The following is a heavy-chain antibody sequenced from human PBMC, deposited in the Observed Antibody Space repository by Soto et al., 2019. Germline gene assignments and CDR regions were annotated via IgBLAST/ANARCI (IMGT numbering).Heavy chain of an antibody. CDR1: GGSVSSGSYY. D-gene: IGHD1-20*01. J-gene: IGHJ6*02. V-gene: IGHV4-61*01. Sequence: PSETLSLTCTVSGGSVSSGSYYWSWIRQPPGKGLEWIGYIYYSGSTNYNPSLKSRVTISVDTSKNQFSLKLSSVTAADAAVYYCAREDNWNYNYGMDVWGQGTTVTVS. CDR3: AREDNWNYNYGMDV. CDR2: IYYSGST.